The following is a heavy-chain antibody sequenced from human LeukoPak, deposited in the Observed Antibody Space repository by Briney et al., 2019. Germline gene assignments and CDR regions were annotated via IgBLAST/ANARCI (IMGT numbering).Heavy chain of an antibody. Sequence: GESLKISCEGSGSSFTSYWIGWVRQMHGKGLEWMGIIYPGDSDTRYSPSLQGQVTISADKSISTAYLQWSSLKASDTAMYYCATLGDIAVAGKNYYYMDVWGKGTTVTVSS. D-gene: IGHD6-19*01. CDR3: ATLGDIAVAGKNYYYMDV. CDR2: IYPGDSDT. CDR1: GSSFTSYW. V-gene: IGHV5-51*01. J-gene: IGHJ6*03.